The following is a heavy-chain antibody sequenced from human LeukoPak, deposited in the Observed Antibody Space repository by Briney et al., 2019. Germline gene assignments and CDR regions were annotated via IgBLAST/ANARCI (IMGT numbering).Heavy chain of an antibody. CDR2: MNPNSGNT. J-gene: IGHJ4*02. CDR1: GYTFTSYD. D-gene: IGHD2-2*01. V-gene: IGHV1-8*01. CDR3: ARDGGYCSSTSCYDLFDY. Sequence: GASVKVSCKASGYTFTSYDINWVRQATGQGLEWMGWMNPNSGNTGYAQKFQGRVTMTRNTSISTASMELSSLRSEDTAVYYCARDGGYCSSTSCYDLFDYWGQGTLVTVSS.